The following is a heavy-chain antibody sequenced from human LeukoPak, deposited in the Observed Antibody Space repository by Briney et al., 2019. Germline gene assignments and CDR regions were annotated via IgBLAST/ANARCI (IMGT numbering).Heavy chain of an antibody. CDR1: GDSINSGSYH. CDR2: IQHSGNT. D-gene: IGHD2-2*03. J-gene: IGHJ4*02. V-gene: IGHV4-39*02. Sequence: PETLSPTSTVPGDSINSGSYHWGWIRQPPGKGLEWIGSIQHSGNTYYNPSLKSRLTISVDTSKNQFSLKLNSVTAADTAVYYCAGDGSHWGQGSLVSVSS. CDR3: AGDGSH.